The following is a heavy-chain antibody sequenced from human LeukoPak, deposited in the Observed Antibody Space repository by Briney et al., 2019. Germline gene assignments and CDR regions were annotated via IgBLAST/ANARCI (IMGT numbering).Heavy chain of an antibody. CDR1: GFTFSDYY. V-gene: IGHV3-11*06. CDR3: ARVPMYSGSYFDY. J-gene: IGHJ4*02. Sequence: GGSLRLSCAASGFTFSDYYMSWIRQAPGKGLEWVSYISSSSSYTNYADSVKGRFTISRDNAKNSLYLQMNSLRAEDTAVYYCARVPMYSGSYFDYWGQGTLVTVSS. D-gene: IGHD1-26*01. CDR2: ISSSSSYT.